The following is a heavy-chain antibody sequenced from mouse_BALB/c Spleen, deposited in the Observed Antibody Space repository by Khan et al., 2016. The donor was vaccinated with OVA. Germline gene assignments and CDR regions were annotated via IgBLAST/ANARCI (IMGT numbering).Heavy chain of an antibody. V-gene: IGHV9-1*02. J-gene: IGHJ1*01. Sequence: QIQLVQSGPELKKPGETVKISCKASGYTFTNYGMNWVKQAPGKGLKWMGWINTYTGEPTYTDDFKGRFAFSSENSASTAYLQINNLTNEDMAAVYCARGASYWYFAVWGAGTTVTVSS. CDR1: GYTFTNYG. CDR2: INTYTGEP. CDR3: ARGASYWYFAV.